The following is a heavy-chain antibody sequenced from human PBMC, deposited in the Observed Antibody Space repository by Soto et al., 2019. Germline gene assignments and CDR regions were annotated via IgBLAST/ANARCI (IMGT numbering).Heavy chain of an antibody. J-gene: IGHJ4*02. CDR3: ARDYLSSKLSLSYFDF. CDR1: GYSFISHY. D-gene: IGHD2-2*01. V-gene: IGHV1-46*01. Sequence: QVQLVQSGAEVTRPGASVKVSCKASGYSFISHYIHWVRQAPGQGLECLGFINPSGGSATLAQKFQGRVTMTRDTSTSTDYMELTILRSEDAAVYYCARDYLSSKLSLSYFDFWGQGTLVTVSS. CDR2: INPSGGSA.